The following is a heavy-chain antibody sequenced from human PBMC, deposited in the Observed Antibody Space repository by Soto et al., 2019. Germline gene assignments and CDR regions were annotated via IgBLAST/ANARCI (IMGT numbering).Heavy chain of an antibody. J-gene: IGHJ5*01. CDR2: VYNTRDT. CDR3: ERGIVTAGGNNDFDT. D-gene: IGHD2-21*02. V-gene: IGHV4-4*02. CDR1: GGTVASNHL. Sequence: SETLSLTCGVSGGTVASNHLWCGVRPPPGGGVGCSGNVYNTRDTNYNPSLQGRVTISIDKSNNQLSLRLNCLTAADTAVYFCERGIVTAGGNNDFDTWGPGTLVTVSS.